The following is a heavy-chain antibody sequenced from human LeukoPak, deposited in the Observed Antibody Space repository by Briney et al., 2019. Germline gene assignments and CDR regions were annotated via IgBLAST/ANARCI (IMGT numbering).Heavy chain of an antibody. CDR1: GYTLTELS. D-gene: IGHD1-1*01. Sequence: SCKVSGYTLTELSMHWVRQAPGKGLEWVSGISWNSGSIGYADSVKGRFTISRDNAKNSLYLQMNSLRAEDTALYYCAKDSDENCFDYWGQGTLVTVSS. V-gene: IGHV3-9*01. CDR2: ISWNSGSI. J-gene: IGHJ4*02. CDR3: AKDSDENCFDY.